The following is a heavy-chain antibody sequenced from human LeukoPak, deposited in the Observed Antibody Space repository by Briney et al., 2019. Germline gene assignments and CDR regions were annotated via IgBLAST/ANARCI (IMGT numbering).Heavy chain of an antibody. Sequence: SVKVSCKASGGTFSSYAISWVRQAPGQGLEWMGGIIPIFGTANYAQKCQGRVTITTDESTSTAYMELSSLRSEDTAVYYCARVYLMNYYDSSGYYDYWGQGTLVTVSS. CDR3: ARVYLMNYYDSSGYYDY. CDR2: IIPIFGTA. J-gene: IGHJ4*02. CDR1: GGTFSSYA. V-gene: IGHV1-69*05. D-gene: IGHD3-22*01.